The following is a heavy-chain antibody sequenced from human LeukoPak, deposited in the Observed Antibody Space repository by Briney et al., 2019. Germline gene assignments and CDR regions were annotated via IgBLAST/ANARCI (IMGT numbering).Heavy chain of an antibody. CDR1: GGSISSGDYY. V-gene: IGHV4-30-4*08. D-gene: IGHD6-13*01. J-gene: IGHJ5*02. CDR3: ARVGIAVAGTESSDP. CDR2: IYYSGST. Sequence: SETLSLTCTVSGGSISSGDYYWSWIRQPPGKGLEWIGYIYYSGSTYYNPSLKSRVTISVDTSKNQFSLKLSSVTAADTAVYYCARVGIAVAGTESSDPWGQGTLVTVSS.